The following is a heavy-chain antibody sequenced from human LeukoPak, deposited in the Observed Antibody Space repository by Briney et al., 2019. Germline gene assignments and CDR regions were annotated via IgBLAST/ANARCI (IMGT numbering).Heavy chain of an antibody. J-gene: IGHJ4*02. CDR1: GGSFSGYY. CDR2: INHSGST. D-gene: IGHD1-26*01. CDR3: ARRIVGATMSFDY. V-gene: IGHV4-34*01. Sequence: SETLSLTCAVYGGSFSGYYWSWIRRPPGKGLEWIGEINHSGSTNYNPSLKSRVTISVDTSKNQFSLKLSSVTAADTAVYYCARRIVGATMSFDYWGQGTLVTVSS.